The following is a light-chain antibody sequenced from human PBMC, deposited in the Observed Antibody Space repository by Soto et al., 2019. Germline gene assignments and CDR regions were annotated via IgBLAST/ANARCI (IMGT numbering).Light chain of an antibody. Sequence: DLQMTQSPSSLSASVGDRVTITCRASQSITSYLSWYQQQPGKAPKLLIYAASSLQSGVPSRFSGSGSGTDLTITISSLQPEDGETYYGQQSYSILITFGQGTRLEIK. CDR1: QSITSY. V-gene: IGKV1-39*01. CDR2: AAS. J-gene: IGKJ5*01. CDR3: QQSYSILIT.